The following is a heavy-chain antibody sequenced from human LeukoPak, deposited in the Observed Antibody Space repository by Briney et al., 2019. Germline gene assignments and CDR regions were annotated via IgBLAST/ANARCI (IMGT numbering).Heavy chain of an antibody. CDR2: ISYDGSNK. Sequence: LAGGSLRLSCAASGFTFSSYAMHWVRQAPGKGLEWVAVISYDGSNKYYADSVKGRFTISRDNSKNTLYLQMNSLRAEDTPVYYCARVDNDSSGYDFDYWGQGTLVTVSS. CDR3: ARVDNDSSGYDFDY. D-gene: IGHD3-22*01. J-gene: IGHJ4*02. V-gene: IGHV3-30-3*01. CDR1: GFTFSSYA.